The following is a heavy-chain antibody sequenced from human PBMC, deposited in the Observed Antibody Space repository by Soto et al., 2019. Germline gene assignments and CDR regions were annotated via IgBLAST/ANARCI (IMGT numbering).Heavy chain of an antibody. Sequence: EVQLVESGGGLVKPGGSLRLSCAASGFTFSSYSMNWVRQAPGKGLEWVSSISSSSSYIYYADSVKGRFTISRDNAKNSLYLPMNSLSAEDTAVYYCARDNARGDYSIDYWGQGTLVTVSS. J-gene: IGHJ4*02. CDR2: ISSSSSYI. CDR3: ARDNARGDYSIDY. V-gene: IGHV3-21*01. D-gene: IGHD4-17*01. CDR1: GFTFSSYS.